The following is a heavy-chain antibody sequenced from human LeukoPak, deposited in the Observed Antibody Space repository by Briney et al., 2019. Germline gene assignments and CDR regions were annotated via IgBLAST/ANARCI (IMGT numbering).Heavy chain of an antibody. V-gene: IGHV4-4*02. CDR3: ARHNPYGSGSYHYYYYMDV. CDR2: IYHSGST. Sequence: SGTLSLTCAVSGGSISSSTWWSWVRQPPGKGLEWIGEIYHSGSTNYNPSLKSRATISVDTSKNQFSLKLSSVTAADTAVYYCARHNPYGSGSYHYYYYMDVWGKGTTVTVSS. J-gene: IGHJ6*03. D-gene: IGHD3-10*01. CDR1: GGSISSSTW.